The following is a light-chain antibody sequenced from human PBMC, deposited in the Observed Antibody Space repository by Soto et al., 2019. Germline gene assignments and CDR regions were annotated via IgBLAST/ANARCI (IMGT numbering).Light chain of an antibody. CDR2: DVS. Sequence: QSALTQPPSASGSPGQSVTISCTGTSSDIGAYNYVSWYQQHPGKAPRLMIYDVSKRPPGVPDRFSGSKSGYTASLTVSGLQTEDEADYYCTSFAGSNDLGVFGGGTQLTV. J-gene: IGLJ2*01. CDR3: TSFAGSNDLGV. CDR1: SSDIGAYNY. V-gene: IGLV2-8*01.